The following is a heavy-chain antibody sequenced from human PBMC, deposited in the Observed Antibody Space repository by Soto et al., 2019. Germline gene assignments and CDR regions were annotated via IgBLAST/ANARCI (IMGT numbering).Heavy chain of an antibody. CDR1: GYTFTSYG. V-gene: IGHV1-18*01. CDR2: ISAYNGNT. D-gene: IGHD2-15*01. J-gene: IGHJ5*02. CDR3: ARYIVVGVAATRGFDP. Sequence: ASVKVSCKASGYTFTSYGISWVRQAPGQGLEWMGWISAYNGNTNYAQKLQGRVTMTTDTSTSTAYMELRSLRSDDTAVYYCARYIVVGVAATRGFDPWGQGTLVTVSS.